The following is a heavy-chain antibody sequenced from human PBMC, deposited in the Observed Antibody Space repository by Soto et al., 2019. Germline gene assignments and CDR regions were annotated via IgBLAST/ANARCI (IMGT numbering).Heavy chain of an antibody. V-gene: IGHV1-69*01. CDR3: ARVGGYYDSSGYSDYYYYGMDV. CDR1: GGTFSSYA. Sequence: QVQLVQSGAEVKKPGSSVKVSCKASGGTFSSYAISWVRQAPGQGLEWMGGIMPIFGTANYAQKFQGRVTITADESTSTAYMELSSLRSEDTAVYYCARVGGYYDSSGYSDYYYYGMDVWGQGTTVTVSS. CDR2: IMPIFGTA. D-gene: IGHD3-22*01. J-gene: IGHJ6*02.